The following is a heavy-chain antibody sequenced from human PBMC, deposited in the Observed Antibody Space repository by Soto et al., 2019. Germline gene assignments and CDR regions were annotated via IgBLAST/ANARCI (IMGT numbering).Heavy chain of an antibody. CDR1: GFTFNNYG. V-gene: IGHV3-30*18. Sequence: QVPLVESGGGVVQPGRSLRLSCAASGFTFNNYGMHWVRQAPGKGLEWVAVISFDGSDKYYADSVKGRFTISRDNSKNTLYLQMNSLRPEDTAVYYCAKPDRRESSGFADYWGQGMLVAVSS. D-gene: IGHD3-22*01. CDR2: ISFDGSDK. CDR3: AKPDRRESSGFADY. J-gene: IGHJ4*02.